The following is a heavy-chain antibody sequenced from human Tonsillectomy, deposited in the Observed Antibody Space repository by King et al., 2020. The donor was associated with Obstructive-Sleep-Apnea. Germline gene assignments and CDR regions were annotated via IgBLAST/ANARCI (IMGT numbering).Heavy chain of an antibody. J-gene: IGHJ3*02. CDR3: AKDQMRFCANGVCYPVAFDI. CDR2: ISYDGSYK. V-gene: IGHV3-30*04. D-gene: IGHD2-8*01. Sequence: VQLVESGGGVVQPGRSLRLSCEASAFTFSSYTMHWVRQAPGKGLEWVAVISYDGSYKYYADSVKGRLSISRQNSKNTLYLQMNSLTTEDTVLYFCAKDQMRFCANGVCYPVAFDIWGQGTMVTVSS. CDR1: AFTFSSYT.